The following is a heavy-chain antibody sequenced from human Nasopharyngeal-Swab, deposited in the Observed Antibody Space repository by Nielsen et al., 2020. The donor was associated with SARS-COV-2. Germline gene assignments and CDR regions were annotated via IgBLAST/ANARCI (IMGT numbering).Heavy chain of an antibody. Sequence: ASVKVSCKASGYSFRSYGISWVRQAPGQGLEWMGWISGYNGFTNYGQKFQGRVTMTTDTSTSTAYMELRSLTSDDTAVYYCAKGGDWGPVTDSGTFGRYYFESWGQGALVTVSS. J-gene: IGHJ4*02. CDR2: ISGYNGFT. CDR3: AKGGDWGPVTDSGTFGRYYFES. D-gene: IGHD3-16*01. V-gene: IGHV1-18*01. CDR1: GYSFRSYG.